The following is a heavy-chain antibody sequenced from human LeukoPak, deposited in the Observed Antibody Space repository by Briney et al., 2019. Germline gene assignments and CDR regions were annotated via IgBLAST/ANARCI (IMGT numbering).Heavy chain of an antibody. CDR1: GGTFSSYA. Sequence: ASVKVSCKASGGTFSSYAFSWVRQAPGQGLEWTGGIIPIVGTTNYAQMFQGRVTITADESTSTAYMELSSLRSEDTAVYYCARGGYYYDSSGYSHLPDYWGQGTLVTVSA. CDR2: IIPIVGTT. D-gene: IGHD3-22*01. J-gene: IGHJ4*02. V-gene: IGHV1-69*13. CDR3: ARGGYYYDSSGYSHLPDY.